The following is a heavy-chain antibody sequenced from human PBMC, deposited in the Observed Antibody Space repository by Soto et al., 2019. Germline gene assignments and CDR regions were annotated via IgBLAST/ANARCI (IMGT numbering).Heavy chain of an antibody. Sequence: SETLSLTCAVYGGSFSGYYWSWIRQPPGKGLEWIGEINHSGSTNYNPSLKSRVTISVDTSKNQFSLKLSSVTAADTAVYYCAVAPELDTPPPYYYMDVGGKGTTVTAPS. CDR2: INHSGST. V-gene: IGHV4-34*01. CDR3: AVAPELDTPPPYYYMDV. D-gene: IGHD1-1*01. J-gene: IGHJ6*03. CDR1: GGSFSGYY.